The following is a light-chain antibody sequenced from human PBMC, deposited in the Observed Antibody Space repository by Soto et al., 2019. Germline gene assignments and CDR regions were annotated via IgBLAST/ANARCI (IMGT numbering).Light chain of an antibody. Sequence: DIQMTQSPSSLSASVGGRVTITCRASQSISSYLNWYQQKPGKAPKLLIYAASSLQSGVPSGFSGSGSGTDFTLTISSLQPEDFATYYCQQSFSTPFTFGPGTKVDIK. J-gene: IGKJ3*01. CDR3: QQSFSTPFT. V-gene: IGKV1-39*01. CDR1: QSISSY. CDR2: AAS.